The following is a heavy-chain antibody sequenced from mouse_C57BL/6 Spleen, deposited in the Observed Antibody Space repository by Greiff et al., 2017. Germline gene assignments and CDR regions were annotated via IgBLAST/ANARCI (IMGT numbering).Heavy chain of an antibody. D-gene: IGHD1-1*01. CDR3: ASLYYYCSSYAMDY. CDR2: IDPSDSYT. CDR1: GYTFTRYW. Sequence: QVQLQQSGAELVKPGSSVKLSCKASGYTFTRYWMHWVKQRPIQGLEWIGNIDPSDSYTHYNQKFKDKATLTVDKSSSTAYMQLSSLTSEDSAVYYYASLYYYCSSYAMDYWGQGTSVTVSS. V-gene: IGHV1-52*01. J-gene: IGHJ4*01.